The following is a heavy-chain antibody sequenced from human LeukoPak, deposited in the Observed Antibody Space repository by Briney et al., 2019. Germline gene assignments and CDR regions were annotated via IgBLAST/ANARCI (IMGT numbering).Heavy chain of an antibody. D-gene: IGHD3-3*01. CDR2: TSSSDAGT. CDR3: AKDAEASFDFWSGYPPPYYFDY. CDR1: GFTLSTYA. J-gene: IGHJ4*02. V-gene: IGHV3-23*01. Sequence: GGSLRLSCAASGFTLSTYAMSWVRQTPGKGLEWVAATSSSDAGTYHADSVRGRFTIPRDNSKNTLYLQMNSLRAEDTAVYYCAKDAEASFDFWSGYPPPYYFDYWGQGTLVTVSS.